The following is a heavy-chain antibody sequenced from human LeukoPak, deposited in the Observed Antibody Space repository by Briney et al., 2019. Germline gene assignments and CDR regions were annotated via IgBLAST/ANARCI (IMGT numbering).Heavy chain of an antibody. Sequence: PGGSLRLSCVVSGVTFSSHWMSWVRQAPGKGLEWVANIKQDGSERYYVDSVKGRFTISRDNSKNTLYLQMNSLRAEDTAVYYCARTIRIAEIPANFDYWGQGTLVTVSS. CDR2: IKQDGSER. CDR1: GVTFSSHW. CDR3: ARTIRIAEIPANFDY. V-gene: IGHV3-7*01. J-gene: IGHJ4*02. D-gene: IGHD5-24*01.